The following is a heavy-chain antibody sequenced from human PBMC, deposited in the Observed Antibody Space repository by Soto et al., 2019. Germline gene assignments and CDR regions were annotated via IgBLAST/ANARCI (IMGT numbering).Heavy chain of an antibody. Sequence: QLQLQESGPGLVKPSETLSLTCTVSGGSISSSSYYWGWIRQPPGKGLEWIGSIYYSGSTYYNPSLKSRVTISVDTSKNQFSRKLSSVTAADTAVYYCARQGLGDYLLYAFDIWGQGTMVTVSS. CDR2: IYYSGST. V-gene: IGHV4-39*01. J-gene: IGHJ3*02. CDR1: GGSISSSSYY. D-gene: IGHD4-17*01. CDR3: ARQGLGDYLLYAFDI.